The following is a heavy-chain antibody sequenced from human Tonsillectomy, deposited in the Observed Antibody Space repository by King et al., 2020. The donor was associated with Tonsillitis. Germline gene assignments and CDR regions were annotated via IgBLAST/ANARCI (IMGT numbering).Heavy chain of an antibody. V-gene: IGHV3-7*01. J-gene: IGHJ4*02. CDR2: INQEGREK. Sequence: VQLVESGGGLVQPGGSLRLSCAASGFTFSSYWMTWVRPAPGKGLEGVANINQEGREKYYVDSVKVRFTLSRDNAKNALYLQMNSLRAEDTAVYYCARDPSSRPVDYWGQGTLVTVSS. CDR1: GFTFSSYW. D-gene: IGHD2-2*01. CDR3: ARDPSSRPVDY.